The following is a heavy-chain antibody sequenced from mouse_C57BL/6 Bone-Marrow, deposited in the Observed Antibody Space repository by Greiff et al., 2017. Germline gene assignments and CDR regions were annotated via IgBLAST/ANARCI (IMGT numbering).Heavy chain of an antibody. J-gene: IGHJ1*03. V-gene: IGHV1-50*01. CDR1: GYTFTSYW. Sequence: QQSCKASGYTFTSYWMQWVKQRPGQGLEWIGEIDPSDSYTNYNQKLKGKATLTVDTSSSTAYMQLSSLTSEDSAVYYCAKRYFDVWGTGTTVTVSS. CDR2: IDPSDSYT. CDR3: AKRYFDV.